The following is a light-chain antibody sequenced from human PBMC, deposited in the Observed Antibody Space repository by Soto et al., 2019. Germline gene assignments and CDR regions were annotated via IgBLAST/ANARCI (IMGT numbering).Light chain of an antibody. CDR3: QSYDSSLSGWV. V-gene: IGLV1-40*01. Sequence: QSVLTQPPSVSGAPGQRVTISCTGSSSNIGAGYDVHWYQQLPGTAPKLLIYGNSNRPSGVPDRFSGSKSGTSASLAITGLRAEDEADYYCQSYDSSLSGWVFCGVTKLTVL. CDR2: GNS. CDR1: SSNIGAGYD. J-gene: IGLJ3*02.